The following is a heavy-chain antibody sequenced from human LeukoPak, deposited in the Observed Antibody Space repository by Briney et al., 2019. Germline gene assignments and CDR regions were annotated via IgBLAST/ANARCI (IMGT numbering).Heavy chain of an antibody. D-gene: IGHD6-19*01. CDR1: GFTFSSYG. CDR2: INHSGST. V-gene: IGHV4-34*01. Sequence: GSLRLSCAASGFTFSSYGMSWVRQAPGKGVEWIGEINHSGSTNYNPSLKSRVTISVDTSKNQFSLKLSSVSAADTAVYYCARGGYWGIAVAGTGFSDYWGQGTLVTVSS. J-gene: IGHJ4*02. CDR3: ARGGYWGIAVAGTGFSDY.